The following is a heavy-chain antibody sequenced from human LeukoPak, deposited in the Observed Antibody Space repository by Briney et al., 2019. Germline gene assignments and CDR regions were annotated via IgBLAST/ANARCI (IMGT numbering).Heavy chain of an antibody. CDR3: ARDPLGEYSSSFDY. CDR2: INHSGST. Sequence: SETLSLTCAVYGGSFSGYYWSWIRQPPGKGLEWIGEINHSGSTNYNPSLKSRVTISVDTSKNQFSLKLSSVTAADTAVYYCARDPLGEYSSSFDYWGQGTLVTVSS. D-gene: IGHD6-13*01. CDR1: GGSFSGYY. J-gene: IGHJ4*02. V-gene: IGHV4-34*01.